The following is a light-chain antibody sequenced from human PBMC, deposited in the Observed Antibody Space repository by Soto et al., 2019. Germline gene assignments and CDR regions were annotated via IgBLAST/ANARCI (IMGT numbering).Light chain of an antibody. Sequence: QSALTQPPSVSGSPGQSVTISCTGTSSDVGSYDRVSWYQQPPGTAPKLMIYEVNNRPSGVPDRFSGSKSGNTASLTISGLQAEDEADYYCTSYTSSNTFVFGTGTKLT. CDR3: TSYTSSNTFV. V-gene: IGLV2-18*02. CDR1: SSDVGSYDR. J-gene: IGLJ1*01. CDR2: EVN.